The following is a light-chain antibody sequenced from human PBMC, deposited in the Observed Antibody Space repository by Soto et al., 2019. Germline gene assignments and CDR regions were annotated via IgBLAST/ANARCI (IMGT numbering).Light chain of an antibody. J-gene: IGKJ1*01. Sequence: DIQLTQSPSFLSASVGDRVIITCRASQGISTYLAWYQQKQGKAPKLLIYSASTLQSGVPSRFSGSGSGSEFTLAISNLQPEDFATYYCQQLNSYPRRFGQGTKVDIK. CDR1: QGISTY. V-gene: IGKV1-9*01. CDR3: QQLNSYPRR. CDR2: SAS.